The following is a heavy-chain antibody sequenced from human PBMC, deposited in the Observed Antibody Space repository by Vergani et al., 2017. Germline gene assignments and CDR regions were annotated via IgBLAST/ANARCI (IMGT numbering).Heavy chain of an antibody. D-gene: IGHD6-19*01. J-gene: IGHJ4*02. CDR3: AKGAIAVVVPRVPYYFDY. CDR1: GFTFSSYA. V-gene: IGHV3-23*01. CDR2: ISGSGGST. Sequence: EVQLLESGGGLVQPGGSLRLSCAASGFTFSSYAMSWVRQAPGKGLEWVSAISGSGGSTYYADSVKGRFTISRDNSKNTLYLQMNSLRAEDTAVYYCAKGAIAVVVPRVPYYFDYGGQGTLVTVSS.